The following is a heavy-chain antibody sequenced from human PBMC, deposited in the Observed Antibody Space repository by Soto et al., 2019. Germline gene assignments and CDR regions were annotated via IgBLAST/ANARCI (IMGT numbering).Heavy chain of an antibody. CDR3: TRDRIVGTSDFDY. V-gene: IGHV4-4*07. D-gene: IGHD1-26*01. CDR2: IYSSGTT. Sequence: QVQLQESGPGLVKPSEALSLTCTVSGGSITSFYWSWIRQPAGKGLEWIGRIYSSGTTNYNPSLKRRVTMSVDTSKNQVSLNLSAVTAADTVVYYCTRDRIVGTSDFDYWGQVTLVTFSS. J-gene: IGHJ4*02. CDR1: GGSITSFY.